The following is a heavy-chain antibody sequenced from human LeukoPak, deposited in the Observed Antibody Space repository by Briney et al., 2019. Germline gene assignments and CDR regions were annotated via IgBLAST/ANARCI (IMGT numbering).Heavy chain of an antibody. CDR1: GCTFSSYA. V-gene: IGHV3-23*01. CDR2: ISGSGGNT. D-gene: IGHD6-19*01. Sequence: PGASLRLSCAASGCTFSSYAMSWVRQAPGKGLEWVSGISGSGGNTYYADSVKGRFTISRDNSKNTLYLQMNSLRAEDTAVYYCAKLYSSGWNGDENWGQGTLVSVSS. J-gene: IGHJ4*02. CDR3: AKLYSSGWNGDEN.